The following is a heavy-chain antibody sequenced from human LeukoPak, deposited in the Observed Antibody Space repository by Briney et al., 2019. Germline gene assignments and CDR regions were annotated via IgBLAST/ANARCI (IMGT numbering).Heavy chain of an antibody. J-gene: IGHJ3*02. Sequence: SETLSLTCTVSGGSISSYYWSWIRQPAGKGLEWIGRIYTSGSTNYNPSLKSRVTMSVDTSKNQFSLKLSSVTAADTAVYYCARHSITMIVVVRSTRAFDIWVQGTMATVSS. D-gene: IGHD3-22*01. V-gene: IGHV4-4*07. CDR1: GGSISSYY. CDR2: IYTSGST. CDR3: ARHSITMIVVVRSTRAFDI.